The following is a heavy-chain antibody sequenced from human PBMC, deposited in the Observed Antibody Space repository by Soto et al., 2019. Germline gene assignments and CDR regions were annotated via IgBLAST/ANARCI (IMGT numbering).Heavy chain of an antibody. Sequence: ASVKVSCKASGYTFTSYYMRWVRQAPGQGLEWMGIINPSGGSTSYAQKFQGRVTMTRDTSTSTVYMELSSLRSEDTAVYYCARDSRSGDSSGRLDYWGQGTLVTVSS. J-gene: IGHJ4*02. D-gene: IGHD3-22*01. CDR2: INPSGGST. CDR3: ARDSRSGDSSGRLDY. CDR1: GYTFTSYY. V-gene: IGHV1-46*01.